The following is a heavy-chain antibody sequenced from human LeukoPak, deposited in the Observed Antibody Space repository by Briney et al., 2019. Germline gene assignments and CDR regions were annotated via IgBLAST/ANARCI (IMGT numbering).Heavy chain of an antibody. V-gene: IGHV3-30*02. CDR3: AKIHVVEGSRTGAFDI. CDR2: IRYDGRNK. D-gene: IGHD2-15*01. CDR1: RFTVSSYG. J-gene: IGHJ3*02. Sequence: GGSLRLSCAASRFTVSSYGMHWVRQAPGKGLEWEAFIRYDGRNKYYADSVKGRFTISRDNSQNTLYLQMNSLRNEDTAVYYCAKIHVVEGSRTGAFDIWGQGTMVTVSS.